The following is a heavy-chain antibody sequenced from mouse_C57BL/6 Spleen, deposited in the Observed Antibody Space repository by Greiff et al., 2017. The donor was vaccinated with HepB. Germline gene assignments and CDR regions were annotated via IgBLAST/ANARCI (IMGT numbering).Heavy chain of an antibody. V-gene: IGHV1-55*01. Sequence: VKLQQPGAELVKPGASVKMSCKASGYTFTSYWITWVKQRPGQGLEWIGDIYPGSGSNNYNEKFKSKATLTVDTSSSTAYMQLSSLTSEDSAVYYWARTFYDGYSFAYWGQGTLVTVSA. CDR2: IYPGSGSN. D-gene: IGHD2-3*01. CDR1: GYTFTSYW. J-gene: IGHJ3*01. CDR3: ARTFYDGYSFAY.